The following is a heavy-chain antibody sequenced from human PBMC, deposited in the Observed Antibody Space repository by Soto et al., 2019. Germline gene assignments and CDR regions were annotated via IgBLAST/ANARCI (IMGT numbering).Heavy chain of an antibody. CDR3: ARGGDYGDYGGADAFDI. CDR1: GGSVSSGSYY. Sequence: QVQLQESGPGLVKPSETLSLTCTVSGGSVSSGSYYWSWIRQPPGKGLEWIGYIYYSGSTNYNPSLKSRVTISVDTSKNQFSPKLSSVTAADTAVYYCARGGDYGDYGGADAFDIWGQGTMVTVSS. J-gene: IGHJ3*02. V-gene: IGHV4-61*01. D-gene: IGHD4-17*01. CDR2: IYYSGST.